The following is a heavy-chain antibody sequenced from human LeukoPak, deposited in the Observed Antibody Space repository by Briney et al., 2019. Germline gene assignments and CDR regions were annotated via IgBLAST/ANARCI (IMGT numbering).Heavy chain of an antibody. CDR3: ARVKSVGYFDY. CDR1: GFTVSSNY. J-gene: IGHJ4*02. Sequence: GGSLRLSCAASGFTVSSNYMSWVRQAPGKGLEWVSVIYSGGSTYYADSVKGRFTISRDNSKNTLYLQMNSLSAEDTAVYYCARVKSVGYFDYWGQGTLVTVSS. D-gene: IGHD1-26*01. CDR2: IYSGGST. V-gene: IGHV3-53*01.